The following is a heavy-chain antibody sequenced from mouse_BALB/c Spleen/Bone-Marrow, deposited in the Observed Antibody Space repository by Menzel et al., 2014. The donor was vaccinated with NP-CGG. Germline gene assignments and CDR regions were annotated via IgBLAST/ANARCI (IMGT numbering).Heavy chain of an antibody. Sequence: EVKLVESGGGLVKSGGSLKLSCAASGFTFSIYGMSWVRQTPQKRLEWVATISGDGSHTYYLDSVKGRFTISRDNAKNNLYLQMSSLRSEDTALYYCARPNMITGAMDYWGQGTSVTVSS. CDR2: ISGDGSHT. CDR1: GFTFSIYG. V-gene: IGHV5-9-2*01. CDR3: ARPNMITGAMDY. J-gene: IGHJ4*01. D-gene: IGHD2-4*01.